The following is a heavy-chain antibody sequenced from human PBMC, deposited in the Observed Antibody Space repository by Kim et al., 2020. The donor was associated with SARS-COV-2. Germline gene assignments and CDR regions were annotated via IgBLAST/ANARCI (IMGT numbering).Heavy chain of an antibody. CDR2: ISGSGGST. V-gene: IGHV3-23*01. Sequence: GGSLRLSCAASGFTFSSYAMSWVRQAPGKGLEWVSAISGSGGSTYYADSVKGRFTISRDNSKNTLYLQMNSLRAEDTAVYYCANDGAHGIAAAGVDYWGQGTLVTVSS. CDR3: ANDGAHGIAAAGVDY. D-gene: IGHD6-13*01. J-gene: IGHJ4*02. CDR1: GFTFSSYA.